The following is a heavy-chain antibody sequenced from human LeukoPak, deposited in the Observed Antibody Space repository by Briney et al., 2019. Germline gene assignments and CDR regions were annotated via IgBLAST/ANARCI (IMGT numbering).Heavy chain of an antibody. CDR1: GVSISSSNSY. CDR3: ARTRRNYYDILTGYPYYFDY. D-gene: IGHD3-9*01. Sequence: SETLSLTCTVSGVSISSSNSYWGWIRQPPGKGLEWIGSIYYSGNTYYNASLKSQVSISIDTSKNQFSLRLTSVTAADTAVYYCARTRRNYYDILTGYPYYFDYWGQGTLVTVSS. J-gene: IGHJ4*02. CDR2: IYYSGNT. V-gene: IGHV4-39*01.